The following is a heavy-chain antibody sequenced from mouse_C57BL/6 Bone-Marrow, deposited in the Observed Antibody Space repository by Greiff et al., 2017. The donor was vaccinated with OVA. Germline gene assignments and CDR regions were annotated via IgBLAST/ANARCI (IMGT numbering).Heavy chain of an antibody. CDR1: GYTFTDYE. Sequence: QVQLQQSGAELVRPGASVTLSCKASGYTFTDYEMHWVKQTPVHGLEWIGAIDPETGGTAYNQKFKGKAILTADKSSSTAYMELRSLTSEDSAVYYCTRSIYYYGSSFLDYWGQGTSVTGSS. CDR2: IDPETGGT. V-gene: IGHV1-15*01. J-gene: IGHJ4*01. D-gene: IGHD1-1*01. CDR3: TRSIYYYGSSFLDY.